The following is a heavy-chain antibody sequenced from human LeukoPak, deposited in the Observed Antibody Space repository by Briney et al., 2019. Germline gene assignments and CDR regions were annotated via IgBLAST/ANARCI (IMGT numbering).Heavy chain of an antibody. D-gene: IGHD3-10*01. CDR2: IKSDGTTT. CDR1: GFTFSDFW. J-gene: IGHJ4*02. Sequence: GGSLRLSCAASGFTFSDFWMHWVRQAPGKGLVWVSRIKSDGTTTTYADSVRGRFTISRDNAKNTLFLQMNSLRVEDTSVYYCARAIRTRGYYFDYWGQGTLVTVSS. V-gene: IGHV3-74*03. CDR3: ARAIRTRGYYFDY.